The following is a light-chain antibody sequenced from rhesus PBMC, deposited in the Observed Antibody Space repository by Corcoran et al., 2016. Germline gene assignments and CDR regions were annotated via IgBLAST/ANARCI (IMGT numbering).Light chain of an antibody. V-gene: IGKV1-32*05. CDR2: FTT. J-gene: IGKJ4*01. Sequence: DIQMTQSPSSLSASVGDRVIITCRASQAINTFLTWYQQTPGKAPKLLIYFTTHFESGVPSRFSRSGSGTEFTLTISSLQPEDFTTYYCQQYRSLPLTFGGGTKVEIK. CDR3: QQYRSLPLT. CDR1: QAINTF.